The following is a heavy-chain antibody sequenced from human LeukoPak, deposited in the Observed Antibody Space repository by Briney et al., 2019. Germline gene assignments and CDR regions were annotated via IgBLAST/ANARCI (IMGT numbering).Heavy chain of an antibody. D-gene: IGHD3-9*01. Sequence: GGSLRLSCAASGFTFSSYAIHWVRQAPGKGLEWVAVISYDGSNKYYADSVKGRFTISRDNSKNTLYLQMNSLRAEDTAVYYCASLYYDITNWFDPWGQGTLVTVSS. CDR2: ISYDGSNK. J-gene: IGHJ5*02. V-gene: IGHV3-30-3*01. CDR3: ASLYYDITNWFDP. CDR1: GFTFSSYA.